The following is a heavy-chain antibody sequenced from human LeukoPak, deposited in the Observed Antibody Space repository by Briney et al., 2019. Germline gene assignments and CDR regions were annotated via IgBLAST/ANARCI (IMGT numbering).Heavy chain of an antibody. CDR2: IKRWGSEK. J-gene: IGHJ3*02. Sequence: GGSLRLSCAASGFTLSSYGMSWVRQAPGKGLEGVANIKRWGSEKYCVENVKGRLTISRDNATSSLYLQMNSLRAEDTAVYSCAREGYCSGGSCKRVYAFDIWGQGTMVTVSS. CDR3: AREGYCSGGSCKRVYAFDI. V-gene: IGHV3-7*01. CDR1: GFTLSSYG. D-gene: IGHD2-15*01.